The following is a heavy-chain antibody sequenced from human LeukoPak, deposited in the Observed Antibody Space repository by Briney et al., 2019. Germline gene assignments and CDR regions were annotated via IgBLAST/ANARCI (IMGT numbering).Heavy chain of an antibody. D-gene: IGHD4-17*01. Sequence: SETLSLTCTVSGYSISSGYYWGWIRQPPGKGLEWIGYIYYSGSTYYNPSLKSRVTISVDTSKNQFSLKMSSVTAADTAIYYCARVGDYGDYVNWFDPWGPGTLVTVSS. CDR2: IYYSGST. CDR1: GYSISSGYY. V-gene: IGHV4-38-2*02. J-gene: IGHJ5*02. CDR3: ARVGDYGDYVNWFDP.